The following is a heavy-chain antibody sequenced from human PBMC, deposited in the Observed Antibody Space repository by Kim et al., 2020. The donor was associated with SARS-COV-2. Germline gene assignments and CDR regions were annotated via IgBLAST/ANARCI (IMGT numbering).Heavy chain of an antibody. V-gene: IGHV3-21*01. CDR3: ARDTEWLRDAFDY. CDR1: GFTFSSYS. J-gene: IGHJ4*02. CDR2: IRSSSSYV. Sequence: GGSLRLSCAASGFTFSSYSMNWVRQAPGKGLEWVSSIRSSSSYVYYVDSVKGRFTISRDNAKNSLYLQMNSLRAEDTAVYYCARDTEWLRDAFDYWGQGTLVTVSS. D-gene: IGHD5-12*01.